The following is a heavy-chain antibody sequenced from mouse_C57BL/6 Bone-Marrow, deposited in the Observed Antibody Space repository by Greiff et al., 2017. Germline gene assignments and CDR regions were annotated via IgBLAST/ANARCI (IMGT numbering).Heavy chain of an antibody. CDR1: GFTFSDYG. CDR3: ARPIAY. V-gene: IGHV5-17*01. CDR2: ISRGSSTI. J-gene: IGHJ3*01. Sequence: EVQLVESGAGLVKPGGSLKLSCAASGFTFSDYGMHWVRQAPEQGLEWVAYISRGSSTIYYADTVKGRITVSRDNAKNTLVLQMTSLRSEDAAMYYCARPIAYWGQGTLVTVSA.